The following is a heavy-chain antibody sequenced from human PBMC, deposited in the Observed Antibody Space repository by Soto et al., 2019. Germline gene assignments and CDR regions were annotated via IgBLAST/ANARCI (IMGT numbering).Heavy chain of an antibody. D-gene: IGHD3-22*01. V-gene: IGHV4-31*03. J-gene: IGHJ4*02. CDR2: IYYSGST. Sequence: PSATLSLTCTVSGGSISSGGYYWSWIRQHPGKGLEWIGYIYYSGSTYYNPSLKSRVTISVDTSKNQFSLKLSSVTAADTAVYYCAREEGQNYYDSSGYYSLWSPIDYWGQGTLVTVSS. CDR1: GGSISSGGYY. CDR3: AREEGQNYYDSSGYYSLWSPIDY.